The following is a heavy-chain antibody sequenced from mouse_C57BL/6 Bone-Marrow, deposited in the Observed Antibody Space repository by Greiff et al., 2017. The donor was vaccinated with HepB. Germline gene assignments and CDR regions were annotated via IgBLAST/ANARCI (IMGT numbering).Heavy chain of an antibody. Sequence: QVQLQQSGAELVKPGASVKLSCKASGYTFTSYWMQWVKQRPGQGLEWIGEIDPSDSYTNYNPKFKGKATLTVYTSSSTAYMQLSSLTSEDSAVYYCARDGSITTVVATNFDYWGQGTTLTVSS. CDR2: IDPSDSYT. CDR1: GYTFTSYW. D-gene: IGHD1-1*01. J-gene: IGHJ2*01. V-gene: IGHV1-50*01. CDR3: ARDGSITTVVATNFDY.